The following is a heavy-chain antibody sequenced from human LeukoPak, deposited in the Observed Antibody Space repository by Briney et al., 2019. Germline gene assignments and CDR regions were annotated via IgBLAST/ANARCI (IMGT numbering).Heavy chain of an antibody. J-gene: IGHJ5*02. Sequence: GGSLRLSCAASGFTFSSYWMSWVRQAPGKGLEWVANIKQDGSEKYYVDSVKGRFTISRDNAKNTLYLQMNSLRAEDTAVYYCARVKGATLNWFDPGGQGTLVTVSS. D-gene: IGHD1-26*01. CDR1: GFTFSSYW. CDR2: IKQDGSEK. CDR3: ARVKGATLNWFDP. V-gene: IGHV3-7*01.